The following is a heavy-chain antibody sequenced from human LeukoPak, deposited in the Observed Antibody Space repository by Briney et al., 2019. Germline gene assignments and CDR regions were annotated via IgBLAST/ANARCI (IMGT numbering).Heavy chain of an antibody. CDR1: GFTFSSYS. J-gene: IGHJ4*02. Sequence: GGSLRLSRAASGFTFSSYSMNWVRQAPGKGLEWVSSISSSSSYIYYADSVKGRFTISRDNAKNSLYLQMNSLRAEDTAVYYCARGDWNDAFDYWGQGTLVTVSS. V-gene: IGHV3-21*01. D-gene: IGHD1-1*01. CDR3: ARGDWNDAFDY. CDR2: ISSSSSYI.